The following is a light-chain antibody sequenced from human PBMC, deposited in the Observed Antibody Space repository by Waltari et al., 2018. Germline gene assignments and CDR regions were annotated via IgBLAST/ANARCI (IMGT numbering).Light chain of an antibody. CDR2: AAS. Sequence: DIQMTQSPSSLSASVGDRVTITCRASKSISSYLNWYQQKPGKAPKLLIYAASSLQSGVPSKFSGSGSVTDFTLTISSLQPEDFATYYCQQYNSFPYTFAQGTKLEIK. J-gene: IGKJ2*01. CDR3: QQYNSFPYT. V-gene: IGKV1-39*01. CDR1: KSISSY.